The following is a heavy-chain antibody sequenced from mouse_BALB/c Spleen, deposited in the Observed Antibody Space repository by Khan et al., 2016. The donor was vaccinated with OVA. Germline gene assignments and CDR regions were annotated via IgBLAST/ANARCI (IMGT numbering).Heavy chain of an antibody. V-gene: IGHV11-2*02. D-gene: IGHD2-3*01. Sequence: EVQLLETGGGLVQPGGSRGLSCEGSGFTFSGFWMSWVRQTPGKTLEWIGDINSDGSAINYAQSIKDRFTIFRDNDKSTLYLQMSNVRSEDTATXSCMRYDGYYWYFDVWGAGTTVTVSS. CDR1: GFTFSGFW. CDR2: INSDGSAI. CDR3: MRYDGYYWYFDV. J-gene: IGHJ1*01.